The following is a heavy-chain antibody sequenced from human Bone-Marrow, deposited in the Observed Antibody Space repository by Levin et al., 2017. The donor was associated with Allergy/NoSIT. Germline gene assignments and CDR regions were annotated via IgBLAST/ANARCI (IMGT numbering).Heavy chain of an antibody. J-gene: IGHJ6*02. CDR2: ISYDGNNK. CDR3: ARDLGYDSSAFYVGNYSFYGMDV. Sequence: GGSLRLSCAASGFTFSRYAMHWVRQAPGKGLEWVAVISYDGNNKYDADSVKGRFTISRDNSKNTLYVQMNSLRPEDTAVYFCARDLGYDSSAFYVGNYSFYGMDVWGQGTTVTVSS. V-gene: IGHV3-30-3*01. D-gene: IGHD3-22*01. CDR1: GFTFSRYA.